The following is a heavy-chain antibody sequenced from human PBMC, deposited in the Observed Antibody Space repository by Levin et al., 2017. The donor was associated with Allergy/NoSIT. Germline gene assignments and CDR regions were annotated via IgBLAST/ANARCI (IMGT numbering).Heavy chain of an antibody. V-gene: IGHV3-7*04. J-gene: IGHJ4*02. Sequence: PGGSLRLSCAASGFTFSSFWMTWVRQAPGKGLEWVANIKQDGSEKYYVDSVKGRFTISRDNARNSLYLQMNSLGAEDTAVYYCARGRGIDYWGQGALVIVSS. CDR3: ARGRGIDY. CDR1: GFTFSSFW. D-gene: IGHD3-10*01. CDR2: IKQDGSEK.